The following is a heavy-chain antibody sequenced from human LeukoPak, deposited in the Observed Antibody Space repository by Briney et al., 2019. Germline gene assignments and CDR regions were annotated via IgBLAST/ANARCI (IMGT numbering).Heavy chain of an antibody. D-gene: IGHD2-2*01. CDR2: MNPNSGNT. Sequence: ASVKVSCKASGYTFTSYDINWERQATGQGLEWMGWMNPNSGNTGYAQKFQGRVTMTRNTSISTAYMELSSLRSEDTAVYYCARGMPEGASYDAFDIWGQGTMVTVSS. J-gene: IGHJ3*02. CDR3: ARGMPEGASYDAFDI. V-gene: IGHV1-8*02. CDR1: GYTFTSYD.